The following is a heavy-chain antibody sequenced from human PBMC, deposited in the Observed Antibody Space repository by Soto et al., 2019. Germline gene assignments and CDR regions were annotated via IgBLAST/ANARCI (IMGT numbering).Heavy chain of an antibody. CDR3: ARVVATVAGPYGMDV. CDR2: ISAYNGNT. D-gene: IGHD6-19*01. CDR1: GYTFTSYV. J-gene: IGHJ6*02. V-gene: IGHV1-18*01. Sequence: QVQLVQSGAEVKKPGASVKVSCRASGYTFTSYVISWVRQAPAQGLEWMGWISAYNGNTNSAQKLQGRVTMTTDTSTSTAYMELRSLRSDDTAVYYCARVVATVAGPYGMDVWGQGTTVTVSS.